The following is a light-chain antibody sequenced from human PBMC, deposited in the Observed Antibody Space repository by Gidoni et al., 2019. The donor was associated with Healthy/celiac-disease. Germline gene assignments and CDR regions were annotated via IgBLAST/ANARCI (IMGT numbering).Light chain of an antibody. Sequence: ENVLTQPPSTLSLSPGERAPLSCRASQSGSSSYLAWYQQKPGQAPRLLIYGASSSATGIPDRFSGSGSGTDFTLTISRLEPEDFAVYYCQQYGSSPPITFGQGTRLEIK. CDR3: QQYGSSPPIT. J-gene: IGKJ5*01. V-gene: IGKV3-20*01. CDR1: QSGSSSY. CDR2: GAS.